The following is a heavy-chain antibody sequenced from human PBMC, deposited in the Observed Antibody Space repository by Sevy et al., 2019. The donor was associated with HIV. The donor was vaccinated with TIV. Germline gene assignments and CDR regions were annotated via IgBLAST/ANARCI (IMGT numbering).Heavy chain of an antibody. V-gene: IGHV3-7*01. CDR1: GFTFSGNW. D-gene: IGHD3-16*01. J-gene: IGHJ4*02. Sequence: GGSLRLSCAASGFTFSGNWMNRVRQAPRKGLEWVANIKGDRSDKHYVDSVEGRFTISRDNAKNLLFLQMNSLRVEDTAVYYCAHETFGRFQSWGQGTLVTVSS. CDR3: AHETFGRFQS. CDR2: IKGDRSDK.